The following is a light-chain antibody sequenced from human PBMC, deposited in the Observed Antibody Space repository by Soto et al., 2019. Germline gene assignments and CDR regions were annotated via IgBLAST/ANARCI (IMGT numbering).Light chain of an antibody. CDR2: AAS. V-gene: IGKV1-39*01. Sequence: DIQMTQSPASLSASVVDRVTITCRASQSMRTYLNWYQQKPGKAPNLLIHAASSLQSGVPSRFSGSGSGTDFTLTISSLQPEDFATYYCQQTYSSLPITFGQGTRLEIK. CDR1: QSMRTY. CDR3: QQTYSSLPIT. J-gene: IGKJ5*01.